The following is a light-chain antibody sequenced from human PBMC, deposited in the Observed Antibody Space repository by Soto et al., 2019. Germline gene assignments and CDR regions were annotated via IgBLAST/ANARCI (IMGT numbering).Light chain of an antibody. CDR1: NRDVGGYNY. Sequence: QSVLAQPASVSGSPGQSITISCAGTNRDVGGYNYVSWYQQYPGKAPKLIIYDVTYRPSGVSNRFSGSKSGNTASLTISGRQAEDEADYYCSSYSSSSALDVIFGGGTKLTVL. CDR2: DVT. CDR3: SSYSSSSALDVI. J-gene: IGLJ2*01. V-gene: IGLV2-14*03.